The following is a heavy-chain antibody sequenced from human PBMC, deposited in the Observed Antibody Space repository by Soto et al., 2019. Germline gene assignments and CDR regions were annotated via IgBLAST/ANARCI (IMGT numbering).Heavy chain of an antibody. D-gene: IGHD5-18*01. J-gene: IGHJ4*02. CDR2: ISYGGST. CDR3: SRGILV. Sequence: QVQLQESGPGLVKPSQTLSLTCTVSGGSINSGGYCWSWIRQHPGKGLDWLGCISYGGSTSYNPSLKRPVTISVDTSKNQFSLKLTSVTAADTAVYSCSRGILVWGQGALITVSS. V-gene: IGHV4-31*01. CDR1: GGSINSGGYC.